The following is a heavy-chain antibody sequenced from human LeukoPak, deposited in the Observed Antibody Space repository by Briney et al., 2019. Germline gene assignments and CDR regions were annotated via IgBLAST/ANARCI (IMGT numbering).Heavy chain of an antibody. J-gene: IGHJ4*02. CDR2: IYYSGGT. CDR1: GGSITSYY. Sequence: SETLSLTCTVSGGSITSYYWTWIRQPPGKGLEWIGYIYYSGGTNYNPALKSRVTMSVDTSKNQFSLKLSSVTAADTAVYYCASSSSWTKPFDYWGQGTLVTVSS. V-gene: IGHV4-59*12. CDR3: ASSSSWTKPFDY. D-gene: IGHD6-13*01.